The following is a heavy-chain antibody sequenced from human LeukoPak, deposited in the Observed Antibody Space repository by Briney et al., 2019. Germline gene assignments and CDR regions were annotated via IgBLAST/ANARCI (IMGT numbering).Heavy chain of an antibody. CDR2: IYNTGEIT. CDR1: GGSFSGYY. J-gene: IGHJ4*02. D-gene: IGHD4/OR15-4a*01. Sequence: PSETLSLTCAVYGGSFSGYYWSWIRQPPGKGLEWIGYIYNTGEITDYSPSLKSRVTISVDTSKNQFSLRMNSVTTADTAVYYYARMGAIAGASANVDFWGQGTLVTVSS. V-gene: IGHV4-59*01. CDR3: ARMGAIAGASANVDF.